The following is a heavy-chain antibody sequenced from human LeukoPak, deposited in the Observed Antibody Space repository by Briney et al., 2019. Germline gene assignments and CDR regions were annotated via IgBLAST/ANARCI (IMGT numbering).Heavy chain of an antibody. CDR1: GYTFTSYY. CDR3: ARVTTMVRGVIKGNWFDP. CDR2: INPSGGST. V-gene: IGHV1-46*01. J-gene: IGHJ5*02. Sequence: ASVKVSCKASGYTFTSYYMYWVRQAPGQGLEWMGIINPSGGSTSYAQKFQGRVTMTRDMSTSTVYMELSSLRSEDTAVYYCARVTTMVRGVIKGNWFDPWGQGTLVTVSS. D-gene: IGHD3-10*01.